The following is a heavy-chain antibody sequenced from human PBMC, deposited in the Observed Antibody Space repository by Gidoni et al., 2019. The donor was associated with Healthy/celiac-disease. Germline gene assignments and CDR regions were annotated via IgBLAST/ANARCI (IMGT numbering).Heavy chain of an antibody. Sequence: QVQLQESGPGLVKPSQTLSLTCTVSGGSISSGGYYWSWIRQHPGKGLEWIGYIYYSGSTYYNPSLKSRVTIAVDTSKNQFSLKLSSVTAADTAVYYCARVGRRYSSSWYGEGLCWFDPWGQGTLVTVSS. CDR3: ARVGRRYSSSWYGEGLCWFDP. D-gene: IGHD6-13*01. V-gene: IGHV4-31*03. CDR1: GGSISSGGYY. CDR2: IYYSGST. J-gene: IGHJ5*02.